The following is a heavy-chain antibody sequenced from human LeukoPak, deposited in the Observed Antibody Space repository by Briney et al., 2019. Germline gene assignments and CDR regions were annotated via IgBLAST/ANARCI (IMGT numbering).Heavy chain of an antibody. CDR3: ARDLTVVPAAMSGTWFDP. Sequence: SVKVSCKASGGTFSSYAISWVRQAPGQGLEWMGRIIPILDIANYAQKFQGRVTITADKSTSTAYMELSSLRSEDTAVYYCARDLTVVPAAMSGTWFDPWGQGTLVTVSS. J-gene: IGHJ5*02. CDR2: IIPILDIA. CDR1: GGTFSSYA. D-gene: IGHD2-2*01. V-gene: IGHV1-69*04.